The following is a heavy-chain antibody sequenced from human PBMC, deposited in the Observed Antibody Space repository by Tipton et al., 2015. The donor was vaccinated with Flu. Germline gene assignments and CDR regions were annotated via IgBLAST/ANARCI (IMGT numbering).Heavy chain of an antibody. V-gene: IGHV1-46*01. CDR2: IYPAGGGV. CDR1: GYTFTSYN. J-gene: IGHJ3*01. CDR3: ARDKCGGTYTFDV. D-gene: IGHD1/OR15-1a*01. Sequence: QVQLVQSGPEVKKPGASVTVSCKASGYTFTSYNIHCVRQAPGQGLEWMGIIYPAGGGVSCAQKFQGRVIMTRDKSTATIYMELSSLRSEDTAMYYCARDKCGGTYTFDVWGQGTMVIVSS.